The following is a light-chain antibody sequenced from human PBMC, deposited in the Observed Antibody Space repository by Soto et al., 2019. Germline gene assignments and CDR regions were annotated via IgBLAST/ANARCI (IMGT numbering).Light chain of an antibody. CDR1: QSISTN. CDR3: QQYNILPYT. CDR2: GAS. J-gene: IGKJ2*01. V-gene: IGKV3-15*01. Sequence: EIVTTQSPATLSVPPGQRATLSCRASQSISTNLVWYQQRPGQAPRLLIYGASTRATGIPARFSGSGSGTEFALTISSLQSEDSAVYYCQQYNILPYTFGQGTRLEI.